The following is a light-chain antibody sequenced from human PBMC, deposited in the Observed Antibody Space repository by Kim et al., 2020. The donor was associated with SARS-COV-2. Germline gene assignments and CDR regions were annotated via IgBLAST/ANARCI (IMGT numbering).Light chain of an antibody. Sequence: VAVGQTVRITCQGDSIRSDYATWYQQKPGQAPILVIYGKNNRPSGIPDRFSGSSSGNTASLTITGTQAGDEADYYCNSRDSNDNVVFGGGTQLTVL. J-gene: IGLJ2*01. CDR1: SIRSDY. V-gene: IGLV3-19*01. CDR2: GKN. CDR3: NSRDSNDNVV.